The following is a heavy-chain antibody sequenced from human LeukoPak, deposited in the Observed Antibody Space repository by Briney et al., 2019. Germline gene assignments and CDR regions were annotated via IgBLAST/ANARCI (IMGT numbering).Heavy chain of an antibody. CDR2: IYYSGST. Sequence: SETLSLTCTVSGGSISSYYWSWIRQPPGEGLEWIGYIYYSGSTNYNPSLKSRVTISVDTSKNQFSLKLSSVTAADTAVYYCARVGGVGATGGYYYYYGMDVWGQGTTVTVSS. CDR3: ARVGGVGATGGYYYYYGMDV. V-gene: IGHV4-59*01. J-gene: IGHJ6*02. CDR1: GGSISSYY. D-gene: IGHD1-26*01.